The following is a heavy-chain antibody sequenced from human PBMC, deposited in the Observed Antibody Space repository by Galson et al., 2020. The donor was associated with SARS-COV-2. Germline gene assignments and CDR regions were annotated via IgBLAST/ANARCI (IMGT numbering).Heavy chain of an antibody. J-gene: IGHJ4*02. CDR3: VRDRFLGSMTVYAFRFDY. CDR1: GFTFSTYA. Sequence: TGGYLRLSCAASGFTFSTYAMHWHRQAPGKGLEWVAVISFDGSDKHYADSVKGRVTISRDNSENTLYLQMSSLRVEDTAVYYCVRDRFLGSMTVYAFRFDYWVQGSLVTVSS. V-gene: IGHV3-30*04. D-gene: IGHD2-21*02. CDR2: ISFDGSDK.